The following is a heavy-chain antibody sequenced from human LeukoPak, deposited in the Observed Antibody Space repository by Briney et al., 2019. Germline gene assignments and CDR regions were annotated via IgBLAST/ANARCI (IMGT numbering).Heavy chain of an antibody. CDR2: ISGSGGST. CDR1: GFTFSSYA. Sequence: GGSLRLSCAASGFTFSSYAMSWVRQAPGKGLEWVSAISGSGGSTYYADSVKGRFTISRDNSKNTLYLQMNSLRAEDTAVYYCARGGTSPFLSSIAARRGYYFDYWGQGTLVTVSS. V-gene: IGHV3-23*01. D-gene: IGHD6-6*01. J-gene: IGHJ4*02. CDR3: ARGGTSPFLSSIAARRGYYFDY.